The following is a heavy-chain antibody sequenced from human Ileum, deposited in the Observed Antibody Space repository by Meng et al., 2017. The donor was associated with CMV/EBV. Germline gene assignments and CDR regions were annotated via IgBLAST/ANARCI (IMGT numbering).Heavy chain of an antibody. D-gene: IGHD5-12*01. CDR1: GSFSPYT. V-gene: IGHV4-34*01. CDR3: VTADHHAIKY. CDR2: INQYGST. J-gene: IGHJ4*02. Sequence: QVQIQQGGAGLLKPSETLSLTCSLGGSFSPYTWSWIRQAPGKGLEWIGEINQYGSTNFNPSVKSRVTISRDTSKNQFSLRLNSVTAADAAGYYCVTADHHAIKYWGQGTLVTVSS.